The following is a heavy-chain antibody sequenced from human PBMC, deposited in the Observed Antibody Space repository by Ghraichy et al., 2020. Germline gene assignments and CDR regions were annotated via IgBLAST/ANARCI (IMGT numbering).Heavy chain of an antibody. D-gene: IGHD1-7*01. Sequence: SVKVSCKASGGTFSSYAISWVRQAPGQGLEWMGRIIPILGIANYAQKFQGRVTITADKSTSTAYMELSSLRSEDTAVYYCAREDEELLSAFDIWGQGTMVTVSS. CDR3: AREDEELLSAFDI. CDR2: IIPILGIA. V-gene: IGHV1-69*04. CDR1: GGTFSSYA. J-gene: IGHJ3*02.